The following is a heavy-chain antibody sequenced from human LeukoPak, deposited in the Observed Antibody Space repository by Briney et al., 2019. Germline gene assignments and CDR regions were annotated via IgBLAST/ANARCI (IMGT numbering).Heavy chain of an antibody. V-gene: IGHV4-61*02. CDR2: ISTSGST. J-gene: IGHJ4*02. CDR3: ASLTGAPDY. Sequence: SETLSLTCTVSGGSISSGSYYWSWIRQPAGKGLEWIGRISTSGSTNYNPSLKSRVTISVDTSKSQFSLRLSSVTAADTAVYYCASLTGAPDYWGQGSLVTVSS. CDR1: GGSISSGSYY. D-gene: IGHD3-10*01.